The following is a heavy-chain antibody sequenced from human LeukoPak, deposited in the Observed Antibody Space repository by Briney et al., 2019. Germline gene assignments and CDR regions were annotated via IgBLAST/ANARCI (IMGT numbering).Heavy chain of an antibody. CDR1: GGSISSYY. CDR3: ARGPLLVPAILNWYFDL. J-gene: IGHJ2*01. V-gene: IGHV4-4*07. CDR2: IYTSGST. Sequence: SETLSLTCTVSGGSISSYYWSWIRQPAGKGLEWIGRIYTSGSTNYNPSLKSRVTMSVDTSKNQFSLKLSSVSAADTAVYYCARGPLLVPAILNWYFDLWGRGTLVTVSS. D-gene: IGHD2-2*01.